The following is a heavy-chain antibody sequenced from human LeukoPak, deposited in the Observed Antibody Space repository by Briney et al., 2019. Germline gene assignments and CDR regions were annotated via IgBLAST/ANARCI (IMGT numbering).Heavy chain of an antibody. CDR1: GYTFTSYG. Sequence: ASVKVSCKASGYTFTSYGISWVRQAPGQGLEWMGWISAHNGNTNYAQKLQGRVTMTTDTSTGTAYMELRSLRSDDTAVYYCARGIAAAGTLHYMDVWGKGTTVTVSS. V-gene: IGHV1-18*01. J-gene: IGHJ6*03. CDR3: ARGIAAAGTLHYMDV. D-gene: IGHD6-13*01. CDR2: ISAHNGNT.